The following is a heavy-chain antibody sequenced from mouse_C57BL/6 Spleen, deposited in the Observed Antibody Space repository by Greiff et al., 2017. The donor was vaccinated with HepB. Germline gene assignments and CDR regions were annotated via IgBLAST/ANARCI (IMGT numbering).Heavy chain of an antibody. CDR3: AREETAQATCDY. CDR1: VYTFTSYW. J-gene: IGHJ2*01. V-gene: IGHV1-64*01. D-gene: IGHD3-2*02. Sequence: VQLQQPGAELVKPGASVKLSCKASVYTFTSYWMHWVKQRPGQGLEWIGMIHPNSGSTNYNEKFKSKATLTVDKSSSTAYMQLSSLTSEDSAVYYCAREETAQATCDYWGQGTTLTVSS. CDR2: IHPNSGST.